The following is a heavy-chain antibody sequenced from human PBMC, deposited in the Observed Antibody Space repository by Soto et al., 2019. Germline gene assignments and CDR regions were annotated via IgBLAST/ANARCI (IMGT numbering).Heavy chain of an antibody. CDR2: ISSSDSI. J-gene: IGHJ4*02. CDR1: GFTFSDYY. V-gene: IGHV3-11*01. CDR3: ARDLGYYDSSGYFDY. D-gene: IGHD3-22*01. Sequence: VQLVESGGGLVKPGGSLRLSCAASGFTFSDYYMSWIRQAPGKGLEWVSYISSSDSIYYADSVKGRFTISRDNAKNSLYLQMNSLRAEDTAVYYCARDLGYYDSSGYFDYWGQGTLGTVSS.